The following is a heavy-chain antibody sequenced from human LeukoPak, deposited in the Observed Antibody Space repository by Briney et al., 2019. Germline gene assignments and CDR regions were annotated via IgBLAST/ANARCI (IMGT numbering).Heavy chain of an antibody. V-gene: IGHV4-4*07. CDR3: VRGPRMVQGVITTFDY. D-gene: IGHD3-10*01. CDR1: GGSISSYY. Sequence: SETLSLTCTVSGGSISSYYWSWIRQPAGKGLEWIGRIYTSGSTNYNPSLKSRVTMSKDTSKNQISLMLRSLIAADTAVYYCVRGPRMVQGVITTFDYWGQGTLVTVSS. CDR2: IYTSGST. J-gene: IGHJ4*02.